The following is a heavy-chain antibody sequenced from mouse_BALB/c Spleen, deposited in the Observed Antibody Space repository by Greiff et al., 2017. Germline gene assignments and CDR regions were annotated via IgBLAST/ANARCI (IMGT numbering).Heavy chain of an antibody. D-gene: IGHD1-1*01. CDR3: ARGGYYDGSSSGLDY. CDR2: IDPYNGGT. J-gene: IGHJ2*01. CDR1: GYSFTGYN. V-gene: IGHV1S135*01. Sequence: VQLKQSGPELGKPGASVKISCKASGYSFTGYNMYWVKQSHRKSLEWIGYIDPYNGGTSYNQKSKGKATLTVDKSSSTAYMHLNSLTSEDSAIYDCARGGYYDGSSSGLDYWGQGTTLTVSS.